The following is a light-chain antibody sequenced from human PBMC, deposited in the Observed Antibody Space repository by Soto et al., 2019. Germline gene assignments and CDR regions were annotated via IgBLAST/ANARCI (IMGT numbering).Light chain of an antibody. CDR1: QSVSSRY. Sequence: TLSLSPGESATLSCRASQSVSSRYLAWYQQKPGQAPRLLIYGASSRATGLPARFSGSGSGTEFPLTISSLQSEDVAVYYCQQYSNWPRTFGQGTKV. J-gene: IGKJ1*01. V-gene: IGKV3D-15*01. CDR3: QQYSNWPRT. CDR2: GAS.